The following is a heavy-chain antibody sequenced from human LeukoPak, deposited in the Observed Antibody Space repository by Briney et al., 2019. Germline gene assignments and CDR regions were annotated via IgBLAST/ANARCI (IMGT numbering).Heavy chain of an antibody. D-gene: IGHD5-24*01. V-gene: IGHV4-31*03. CDR3: ARDGDGYNLDY. Sequence: SETLSLTCTVSGGSISSGGYYWSWIRQHPGKGLEWIGYIYYSGSTYYNPSLKSRVTISVDTSKNQFSLKLSSVTAADTAVYYCARDGDGYNLDYWGQGTLVTVSS. CDR1: GGSISSGGYY. J-gene: IGHJ4*02. CDR2: IYYSGST.